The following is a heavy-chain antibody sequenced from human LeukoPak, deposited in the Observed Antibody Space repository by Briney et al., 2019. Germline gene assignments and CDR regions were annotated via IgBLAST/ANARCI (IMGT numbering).Heavy chain of an antibody. CDR2: IHSIGGP. Sequence: SETLSLTCTVSDDSISGYYWGWIRQPPGKGLEWIGHIHSIGGPTCSPSLQSRVSISVDTSKNQFSLQLSSVTAADTAVYYCARRFRTGGNLHHDAYDIWGRGTVVAVSS. J-gene: IGHJ3*02. CDR3: ARRFRTGGNLHHDAYDI. D-gene: IGHD3-16*01. V-gene: IGHV4-4*09. CDR1: DDSISGYY.